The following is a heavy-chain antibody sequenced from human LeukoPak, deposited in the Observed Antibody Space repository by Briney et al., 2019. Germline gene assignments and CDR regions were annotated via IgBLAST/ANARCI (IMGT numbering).Heavy chain of an antibody. CDR3: ARVNGYCGGGSCYDAFDI. D-gene: IGHD2-15*01. V-gene: IGHV4-34*01. J-gene: IGHJ3*02. CDR2: INHSGST. CDR1: GGSFSGYY. Sequence: NPSETLSLTCAVYGGSFSGYYWSWIRQPPGKGLEWIGEINHSGSTNYNPSLKSRVTISVDTSKNQFSLKLSSVTAADTAVYYCARVNGYCGGGSCYDAFDIWGQGTMVTVSS.